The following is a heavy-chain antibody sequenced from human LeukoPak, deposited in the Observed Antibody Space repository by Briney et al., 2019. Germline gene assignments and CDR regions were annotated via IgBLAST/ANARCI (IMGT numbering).Heavy chain of an antibody. CDR3: ARTRGSGSVDAFDI. CDR2: IKQDGSEK. D-gene: IGHD6-19*01. V-gene: IGHV3-7*01. Sequence: QAGGSLRLSCAASGFTFSSYWMSWVRQAPGKGLEWVANIKQDGSEKYYVDSVKGRFTISRDNSKNTLYLQMNSLRDEDTAVYYCARTRGSGSVDAFDIWGQGTMVTVSS. CDR1: GFTFSSYW. J-gene: IGHJ3*02.